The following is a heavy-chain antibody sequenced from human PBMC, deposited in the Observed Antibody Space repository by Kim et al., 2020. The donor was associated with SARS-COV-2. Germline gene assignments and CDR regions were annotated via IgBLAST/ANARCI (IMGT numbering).Heavy chain of an antibody. Sequence: GGSLRLSCAASGFTFSSYAMSWVRQAPGKGLEWVSAISGSGGSTYYADSVKGRFTISRDNSKNTLYLQMNSLRAEDTAVYYCAKKGGTPIAARPAFDYWGQGTLVTVSS. J-gene: IGHJ4*02. CDR3: AKKGGTPIAARPAFDY. CDR1: GFTFSSYA. D-gene: IGHD6-6*01. V-gene: IGHV3-23*01. CDR2: ISGSGGST.